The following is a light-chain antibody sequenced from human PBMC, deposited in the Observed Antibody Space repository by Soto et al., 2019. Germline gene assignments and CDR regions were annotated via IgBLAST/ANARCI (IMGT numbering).Light chain of an antibody. Sequence: EIVLTQSPGSLSLSPGESPTLSCRASQSVSNTHVAWYQQKPGQAPRLLIYGASSRATGIPARFSGSGSETEFTLTISSLQSEDFAVYYCQQYTNWPTFGQGTKVDIK. V-gene: IGKV3-15*01. CDR1: QSVSNTH. J-gene: IGKJ1*01. CDR2: GAS. CDR3: QQYTNWPT.